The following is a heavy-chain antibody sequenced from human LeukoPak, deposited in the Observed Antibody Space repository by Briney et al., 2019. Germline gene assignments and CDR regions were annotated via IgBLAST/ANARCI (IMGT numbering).Heavy chain of an antibody. CDR2: ITSGGTTI. CDR1: GFTFRTYN. D-gene: IGHD4-17*01. Sequence: PGGSLRLSCAASGFTFRTYNMNWVRQAPGKGLEWVSYITSGGTTIYYADSVKGRFTISRDNAKNSLYLQMNSLRAEDTAVYYCACLRGPSDYWGQGTLVTVSS. V-gene: IGHV3-48*01. CDR3: ACLRGPSDY. J-gene: IGHJ4*02.